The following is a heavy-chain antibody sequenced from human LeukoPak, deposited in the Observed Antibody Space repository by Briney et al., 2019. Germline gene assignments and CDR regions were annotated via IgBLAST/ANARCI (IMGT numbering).Heavy chain of an antibody. D-gene: IGHD3-10*01. Sequence: GGSLRLSCAASGFTFSSYSMNWVRQAPGKGLEWVSSISSSSSYIYYADSVKGRFTISRDNAKNSLYLQMNSLRAEDTAVYYCASQGGSGSYYNRNYYYYMDVWGKGTTVTVSS. CDR2: ISSSSSYI. CDR3: ASQGGSGSYYNRNYYYYMDV. CDR1: GFTFSSYS. J-gene: IGHJ6*03. V-gene: IGHV3-21*01.